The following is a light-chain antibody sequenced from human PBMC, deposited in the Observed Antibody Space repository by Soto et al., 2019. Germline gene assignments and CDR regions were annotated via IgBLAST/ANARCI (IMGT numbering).Light chain of an antibody. Sequence: EVVMTQSPATLSVSPGERATLSCTASQSVGNDLAWYHQKAGQVPRLLIHGASIRATGIPARFSDSGSGTQFTLTISSLQSEDVGVYYCQQYDYWPRTFGQGTKLEIK. CDR3: QQYDYWPRT. CDR2: GAS. J-gene: IGKJ2*01. CDR1: QSVGND. V-gene: IGKV3-15*01.